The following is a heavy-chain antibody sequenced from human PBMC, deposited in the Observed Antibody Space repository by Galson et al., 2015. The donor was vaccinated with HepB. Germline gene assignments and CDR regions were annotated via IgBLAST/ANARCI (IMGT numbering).Heavy chain of an antibody. CDR3: ATGGGGHIVATTDYDMDV. V-gene: IGHV3-33*05. D-gene: IGHD5-12*01. CDR2: ISYDATNK. J-gene: IGHJ6*02. CDR1: GFTFIQCG. Sequence: SLRLSCAASGFTFIQCGMHWVRQAPGKGLEWVSFISYDATNKQYIDSVRGRFIVSRDNSHNTLYLQMNSLRVDDTAVYYCATGGGGHIVATTDYDMDVWGQGTTVIVSS.